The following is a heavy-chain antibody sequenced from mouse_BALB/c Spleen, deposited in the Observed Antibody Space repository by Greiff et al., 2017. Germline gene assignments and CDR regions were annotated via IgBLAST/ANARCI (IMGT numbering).Heavy chain of an antibody. CDR3: ARGCDYDGFAY. CDR2: IDPYDSET. V-gene: IGHV1S126*01. Sequence: QVHVKQSGAELMKPGASVKISCKATGYTFTSYWMNWVKQRPEQGLEWIGRIDPYDSETHYNQKFKDKAILTVDKSSSTAYMQLSSLTSEDSAVYYCARGCDYDGFAYWGQGTLVTVSA. D-gene: IGHD2-4*01. J-gene: IGHJ3*01. CDR1: GYTFTSYW.